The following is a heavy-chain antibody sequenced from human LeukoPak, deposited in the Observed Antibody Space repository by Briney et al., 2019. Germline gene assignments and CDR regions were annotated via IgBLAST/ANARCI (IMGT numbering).Heavy chain of an antibody. CDR2: IYYSGST. CDR3: ARDNYSNYEYYYYGMDV. CDR1: GGSISSGGYY. Sequence: SETLSLTCTVSGGSISSGGYYWSWIRQHPGKGLEWIGYIYYSGSTYYNPSLKSRVTISVDTPKNQFSLKLSSVTAADTAVYYCARDNYSNYEYYYYGMDVWGQGTTVTVSS. V-gene: IGHV4-31*03. D-gene: IGHD4-11*01. J-gene: IGHJ6*02.